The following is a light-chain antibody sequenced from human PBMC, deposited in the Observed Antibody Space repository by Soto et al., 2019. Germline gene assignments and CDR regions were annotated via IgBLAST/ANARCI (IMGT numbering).Light chain of an antibody. V-gene: IGLV2-8*01. CDR3: SSFAVNNNLVL. J-gene: IGLJ2*01. CDR1: SSDVGGYSY. Sequence: QSVLTQPPSASGSPGQSVTISCTGTSSDVGGYSYVSWYQQHPGKAPKLMIYEVSKRPSGVPDRFSGSKSGNTASLTVSGLQAEAEADYYCSSFAVNNNLVLFGGGTKLTV. CDR2: EVS.